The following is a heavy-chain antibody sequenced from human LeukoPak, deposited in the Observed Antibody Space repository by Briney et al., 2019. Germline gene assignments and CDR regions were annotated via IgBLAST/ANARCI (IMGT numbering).Heavy chain of an antibody. J-gene: IGHJ6*03. V-gene: IGHV4-38-2*01. CDR3: ASLVGATTYYYYMDV. Sequence: PSQTPSLTCAVSGYSISSGYYWGWIRQPPGKGLEWIGSIYHSGSTYYNPSLKSRVTISVDTSKNQFSLKLSSVTAADTAVYYCASLVGATTYYYYMDVWGKGTTATVSS. D-gene: IGHD1-26*01. CDR1: GYSISSGYY. CDR2: IYHSGST.